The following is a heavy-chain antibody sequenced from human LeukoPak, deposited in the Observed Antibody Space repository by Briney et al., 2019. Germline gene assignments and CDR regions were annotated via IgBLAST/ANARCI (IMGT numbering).Heavy chain of an antibody. V-gene: IGHV3-23*01. CDR1: GFTFSSYA. CDR3: AGYCSGGSCLLGH. D-gene: IGHD2-15*01. CDR2: ISGSGGST. Sequence: PGGSLRLSCAASGFTFSSYAMSWVRQAPGKGLEWVSAISGSGGSTYYADSVKGRFTISRDNSKNTLYLQMNSLRAEDTAVYYCAGYCSGGSCLLGHWGQGTLVTVSS. J-gene: IGHJ1*01.